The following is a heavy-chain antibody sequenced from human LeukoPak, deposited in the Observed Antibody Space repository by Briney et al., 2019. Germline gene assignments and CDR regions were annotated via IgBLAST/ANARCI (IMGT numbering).Heavy chain of an antibody. V-gene: IGHV1-18*01. J-gene: IGHJ4*02. D-gene: IGHD6-13*01. CDR3: ARTRRGRQQLVGAFDY. CDR2: ISAYNGNT. Sequence: ASVKVSCKASGYTFTSYGISWVRQAPGQGLEGMGWISAYNGNTNYAQKLQGRVTMTTDTSTSTAYMELRSLRSDDTAVYYCARTRRGRQQLVGAFDYWGQGNLVTVSS. CDR1: GYTFTSYG.